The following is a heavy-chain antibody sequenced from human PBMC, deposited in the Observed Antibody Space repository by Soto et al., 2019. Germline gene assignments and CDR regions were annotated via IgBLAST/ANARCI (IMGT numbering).Heavy chain of an antibody. Sequence: QVQLQESGPGLVKPSETLSLTCIVSGGSVSNDAYYWSWIRQPPGKGLEWIGYIYHSGSTYDKPTLKSRVTIPADASANQFSLKVSSVTAADTAVYYCARLGIGWEFPFDYWGQGTLVNVSS. J-gene: IGHJ4*02. D-gene: IGHD1-26*01. CDR3: ARLGIGWEFPFDY. CDR1: GGSVSNDAYY. CDR2: IYHSGST. V-gene: IGHV4-61*08.